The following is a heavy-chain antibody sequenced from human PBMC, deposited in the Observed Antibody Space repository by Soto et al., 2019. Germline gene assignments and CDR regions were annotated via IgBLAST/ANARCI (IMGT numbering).Heavy chain of an antibody. Sequence: EVQLVESGGGLVQPGGSLRLSCAASGFTFSSYWMHWVCQAPGKGLVWVSRINSDGSSTSYADSVKGRFTISRDNAKNTMYLQMTSLRAEDTAVYYCAVAVAGPTAIGYWGQGTLVTVSS. CDR1: GFTFSSYW. V-gene: IGHV3-74*01. CDR2: INSDGSST. D-gene: IGHD6-19*01. CDR3: AVAVAGPTAIGY. J-gene: IGHJ4*02.